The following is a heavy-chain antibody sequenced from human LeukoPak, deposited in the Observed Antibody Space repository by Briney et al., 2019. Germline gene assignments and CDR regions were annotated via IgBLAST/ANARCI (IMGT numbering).Heavy chain of an antibody. Sequence: SGGSLRLSCAASGFTFSNAWMSWVRQAPEKGLEWVGRIKSKTDGGTTDYAAPVKGRFTISRDDSKNTLYLQMNSLKTEDTAVYYCTTGITMVRGVIHLIDYWGQGTLVTVSS. CDR2: IKSKTDGGTT. CDR3: TTGITMVRGVIHLIDY. J-gene: IGHJ4*02. CDR1: GFTFSNAW. V-gene: IGHV3-15*01. D-gene: IGHD3-10*01.